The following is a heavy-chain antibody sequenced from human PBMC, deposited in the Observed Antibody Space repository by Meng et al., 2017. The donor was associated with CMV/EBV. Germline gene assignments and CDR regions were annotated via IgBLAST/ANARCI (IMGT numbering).Heavy chain of an antibody. V-gene: IGHV3-73*01. CDR2: IRSKANSYAT. D-gene: IGHD2-2*01. J-gene: IGHJ6*02. CDR1: GFTFSGSA. CDR3: TRLAPVDCSSTSCYSPIGYYYGMDV. Sequence: GESLKISCAASGFTFSGSAMHWVRQASGKGLEWVGRIRSKANSYATAYAASVKGRFTISRDDSKNTAYLQMNSLKTEDTAVYYCTRLAPVDCSSTSCYSPIGYYYGMDVWGQGTTVTVSS.